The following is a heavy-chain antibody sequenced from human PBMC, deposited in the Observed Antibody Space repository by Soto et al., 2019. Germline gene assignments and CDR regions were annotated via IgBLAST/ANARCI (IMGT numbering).Heavy chain of an antibody. CDR2: FFPICGTA. V-gene: IGHV1-69*01. D-gene: IGHD2-21*01. Sequence: QVQLVQSGAEVKKPGSSVKVSCKASGGTFSSYAISWVRQAPGQGLEWMGGFFPICGTANYAQKFQGRGTITADESTSTAYMELSSLRSEDTAVYYCARGEMAIGGPFDYWGQGTLVTVSS. CDR1: GGTFSSYA. J-gene: IGHJ4*02. CDR3: ARGEMAIGGPFDY.